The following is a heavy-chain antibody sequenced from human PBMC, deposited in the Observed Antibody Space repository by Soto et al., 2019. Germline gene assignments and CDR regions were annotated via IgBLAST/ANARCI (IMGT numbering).Heavy chain of an antibody. J-gene: IGHJ4*02. V-gene: IGHV3-20*04. Sequence: EVYLVESGGGVVRPGGSLRLSCAASGFGFDEYGMSWVRQGPGKGLEWVSGINRHGDSTGYADSVKGRFTISRDNANNSLYLQMNGLRGEDTAFYYCARDHRWGYEYGDYGDSWGQGTLVAVSS. CDR3: ARDHRWGYEYGDYGDS. D-gene: IGHD4-17*01. CDR1: GFGFDEYG. CDR2: INRHGDST.